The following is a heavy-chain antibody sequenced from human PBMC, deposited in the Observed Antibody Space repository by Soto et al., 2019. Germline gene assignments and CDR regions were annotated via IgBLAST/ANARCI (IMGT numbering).Heavy chain of an antibody. CDR2: IGTAGDT. CDR1: GFTFSSYD. CDR3: VRMIAVAGSNWFEP. J-gene: IGHJ5*02. V-gene: IGHV3-13*04. D-gene: IGHD6-19*01. Sequence: GGSLRLSCAASGFTFSSYDMYWVRQATGNGLEWVSAIGTAGDTYYPGSVKGRFTISRDNGKNSLYLQMNSLRAGDTAVYYCVRMIAVAGSNWFEPWGQGTQVTVSS.